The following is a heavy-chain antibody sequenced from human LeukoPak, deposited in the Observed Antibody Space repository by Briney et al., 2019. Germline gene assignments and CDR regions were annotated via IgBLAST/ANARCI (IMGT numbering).Heavy chain of an antibody. CDR2: ISGSGGST. CDR1: GFTFSSYA. D-gene: IGHD3-22*01. CDR3: TTDGEDDTSGFYSDY. V-gene: IGHV3-23*01. J-gene: IGHJ4*02. Sequence: GGSLRLSCAASGFTFSSYAMSWVRQAPGKGLEWVSAISGSGGSTYYADSVKGRFTISRDNSKNMLYLQMNSLKTEDTAAYYCTTDGEDDTSGFYSDYWGQGTLVTVSS.